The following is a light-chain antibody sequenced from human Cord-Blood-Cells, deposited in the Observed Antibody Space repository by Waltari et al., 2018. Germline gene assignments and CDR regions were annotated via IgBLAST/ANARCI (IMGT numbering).Light chain of an antibody. Sequence: QSALTQPASVSGSPGQSITTSCTGTRSDVGGCKNGSWYQQHPGKAPKLMIYDVSKRPSGVSNRFSGSKSGNTASLTISGLQAEDEADYYCSSYTSSSTFVFGTGTKVTVL. V-gene: IGLV2-14*01. CDR3: SSYTSSSTFV. CDR2: DVS. J-gene: IGLJ1*01. CDR1: RSDVGGCKN.